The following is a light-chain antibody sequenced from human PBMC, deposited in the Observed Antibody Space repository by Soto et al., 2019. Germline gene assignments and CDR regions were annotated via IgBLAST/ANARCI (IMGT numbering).Light chain of an antibody. CDR3: SSYAGRNTWV. CDR1: SGDIGGYNY. J-gene: IGLJ3*02. CDR2: EVT. V-gene: IGLV2-14*01. Sequence: QSALTQPASVSGSPGQSITISCTGTSGDIGGYNYVSWYQQHPGKAPKLLISEVTNRPSGVSNRFAGSKSGNTASLTISGLQAEDEADYYCSSYAGRNTWVFGGGTKLTVL.